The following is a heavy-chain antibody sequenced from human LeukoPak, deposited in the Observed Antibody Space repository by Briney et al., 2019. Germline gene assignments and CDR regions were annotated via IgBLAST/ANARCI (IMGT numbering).Heavy chain of an antibody. CDR2: INHSGST. D-gene: IGHD3-22*01. Sequence: GSLRLSCAASGFTVSSNYMSWVRQAPGKGLEWIGEINHSGSTNYNPSLKSRVTISVDTSKNQFSLKLSSVTAADTAVYYCARASYDYDSSGSYYFDYWGQGTLVTVSS. V-gene: IGHV4-34*01. CDR1: GFTVSSNY. CDR3: ARASYDYDSSGSYYFDY. J-gene: IGHJ4*02.